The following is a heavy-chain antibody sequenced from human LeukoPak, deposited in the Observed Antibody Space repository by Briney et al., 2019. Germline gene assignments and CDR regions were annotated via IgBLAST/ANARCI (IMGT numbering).Heavy chain of an antibody. Sequence: KPSETLSLTCTVSGGSVSSGSYYWSWIRQPPGKGLEWIGYIYYSGSTNYNPSLKSRVTISVDTSKNQFSLKLSSVTAADTAVYYCARGPRYYDILTGYSNWFDPWGRGTLVTVSS. J-gene: IGHJ5*02. CDR2: IYYSGST. CDR1: GGSVSSGSYY. D-gene: IGHD3-9*01. CDR3: ARGPRYYDILTGYSNWFDP. V-gene: IGHV4-61*01.